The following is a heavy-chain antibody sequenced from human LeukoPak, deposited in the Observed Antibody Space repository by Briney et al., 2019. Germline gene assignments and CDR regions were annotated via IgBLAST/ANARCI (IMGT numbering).Heavy chain of an antibody. J-gene: IGHJ4*02. CDR2: ISSSGSTI. CDR1: GFTLSSYE. D-gene: IGHD3-10*01. V-gene: IGHV3-48*03. CDR3: ARDMVRGLYYFDY. Sequence: GGSLRLSCAASGFTLSSYEMNWVRQAPGKGLEWVSYISSSGSTIYYADSVEGRFTISRDNAKNSLYLQMNSLRAEDTAVYYCARDMVRGLYYFDYWGQGTLVTVSS.